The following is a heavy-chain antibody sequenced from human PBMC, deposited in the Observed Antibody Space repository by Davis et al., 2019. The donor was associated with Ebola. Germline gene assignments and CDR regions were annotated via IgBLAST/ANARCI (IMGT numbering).Heavy chain of an antibody. CDR3: LGDPNWAFGY. CDR1: GFTFSNTD. D-gene: IGHD2-21*02. Sequence: PGGSLRLSCEASGFTFSNTDMNWVRQAPGKGLEWVSNLNYVGDSRSYADSVRGRFSLSRDNSKNTLYMEMNNLRVEDTAVYYCLGDPNWAFGYWGQGTLVTVSS. J-gene: IGHJ4*02. V-gene: IGHV3-23*01. CDR2: LNYVGDSR.